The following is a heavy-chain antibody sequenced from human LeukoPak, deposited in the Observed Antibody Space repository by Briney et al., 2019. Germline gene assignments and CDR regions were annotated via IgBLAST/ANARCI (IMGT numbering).Heavy chain of an antibody. J-gene: IGHJ6*02. CDR2: ISNSGRLM. V-gene: IGHV3-11*01. CDR3: ARDTNNGLDV. Sequence: GGSLRLSCAASGSTFSDYYINWIRQAPGKGLEWVSHISNSGRLMQYADSVKGRFTITRDNAQNFMSLQMNSLKPEDTAVYYCARDTNNGLDVWGRGTTVTVPS. D-gene: IGHD1-20*01. CDR1: GSTFSDYY.